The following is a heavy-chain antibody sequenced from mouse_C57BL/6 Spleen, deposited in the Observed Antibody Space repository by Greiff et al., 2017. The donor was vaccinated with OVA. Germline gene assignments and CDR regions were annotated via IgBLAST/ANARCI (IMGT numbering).Heavy chain of an antibody. CDR3: ARKKDYGSFYYFDY. V-gene: IGHV1-80*01. CDR2: IYPGDGDT. D-gene: IGHD1-1*01. J-gene: IGHJ2*01. CDR1: GYAFSSYW. Sequence: VKLQESGAELVKPGASVKISCKASGYAFSSYWMNWVKQRPGKGLEWIGQIYPGDGDTNYNGKFKGKATLTADKSSSTAYMQLSSLTSEDSAVYFCARKKDYGSFYYFDYWGQGTTLTVSS.